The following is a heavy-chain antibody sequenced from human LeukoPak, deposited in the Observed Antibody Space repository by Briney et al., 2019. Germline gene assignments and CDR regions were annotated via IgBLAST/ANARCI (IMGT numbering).Heavy chain of an antibody. CDR2: VYYSGSA. CDR1: GGSIGTYY. CDR3: ARGRDFRSGYSFDY. D-gene: IGHD3-3*01. Sequence: SETLSLTCSVSGGSIGTYYWSWIRQSPGKGLEWVGYVYYSGSAECNPSLQSRVTISVDTSKIQFSLKLSSVTAADTAVYYCARGRDFRSGYSFDYWGQGTLVTVSS. V-gene: IGHV4-59*01. J-gene: IGHJ4*02.